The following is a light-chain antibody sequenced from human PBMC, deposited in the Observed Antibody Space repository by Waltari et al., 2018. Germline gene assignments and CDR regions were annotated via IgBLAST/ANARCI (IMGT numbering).Light chain of an antibody. CDR3: QQYGSSPPFT. Sequence: EIALTQSPGTLSLSPGERATLSCRASQSVSSSYLAWYQQKPGQAPSLLIYGASSRATGIPDRFSGSGSGTDFTLTIRRLEPEDFAVYYCQQYGSSPPFTFGQGTKLEIK. V-gene: IGKV3-20*01. CDR2: GAS. CDR1: QSVSSSY. J-gene: IGKJ2*01.